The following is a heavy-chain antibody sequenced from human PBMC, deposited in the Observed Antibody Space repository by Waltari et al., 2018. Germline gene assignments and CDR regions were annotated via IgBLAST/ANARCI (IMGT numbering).Heavy chain of an antibody. CDR1: GSPFTGYY. Sequence: QVQLVQSGAAVKKPGASVKVSCKASGSPFTGYYMHWVPQAPGQGLEWMGRINPNSGGTNYAQKFQGRVTMTRDTSISTAYMELSRLRSDDTAVYYCARVIAIPDDAFDIWGQGTMVTVSS. CDR3: ARVIAIPDDAFDI. V-gene: IGHV1-2*06. D-gene: IGHD2-21*01. CDR2: INPNSGGT. J-gene: IGHJ3*02.